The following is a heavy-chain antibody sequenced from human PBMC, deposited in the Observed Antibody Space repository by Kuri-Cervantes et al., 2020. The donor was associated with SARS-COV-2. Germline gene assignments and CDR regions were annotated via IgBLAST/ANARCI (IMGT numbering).Heavy chain of an antibody. CDR1: GGSISSYY. V-gene: IGHV4-59*01. J-gene: IGHJ6*03. Sequence: SETLSLTCTVSGGSISSYYWSWIRQPPGKGLEWIGYIYYSGSTNYNPSLKSRVTISVDTSKNQFSLKLSSVTAADTAVYYCARGRGCSSTSCNYYYYMDVWGKGTTVTVSS. CDR2: IYYSGST. CDR3: ARGRGCSSTSCNYYYYMDV. D-gene: IGHD2-2*01.